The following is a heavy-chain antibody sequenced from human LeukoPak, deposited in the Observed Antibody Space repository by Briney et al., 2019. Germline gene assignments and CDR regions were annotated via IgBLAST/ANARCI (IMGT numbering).Heavy chain of an antibody. J-gene: IGHJ6*03. Sequence: GGSLRLSCAASGFTFSSYEMNWVRQAPGKGLEWVSYISSSGSTIYYADSVKGQFTISRDNAKNSLYLQMNSLRAEDTAVYYCARETYYYMDVWGKGTTVTISS. CDR2: ISSSGSTI. V-gene: IGHV3-48*03. CDR1: GFTFSSYE. CDR3: ARETYYYMDV.